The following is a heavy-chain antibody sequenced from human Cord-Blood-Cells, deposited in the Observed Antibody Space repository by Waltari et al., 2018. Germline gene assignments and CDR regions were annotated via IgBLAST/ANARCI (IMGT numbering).Heavy chain of an antibody. J-gene: IGHJ5*02. CDR2: INHRGRT. D-gene: IGHD2-2*01. V-gene: IGHV4-34*01. Sequence: QVQLQQWGAGLLKPSETLSLTCAVYGGSFSGYYWSWIRQPPGKGLEWIGEINHRGRTYDNPYLKGRFTISVDTAKNQFSLKLSSVTAADTAVYYCARRRNIVVVPASNYNWFDPWGQGTLVTVSS. CDR1: GGSFSGYY. CDR3: ARRRNIVVVPASNYNWFDP.